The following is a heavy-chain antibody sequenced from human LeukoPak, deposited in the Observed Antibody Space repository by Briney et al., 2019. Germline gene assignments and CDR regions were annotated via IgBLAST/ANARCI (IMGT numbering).Heavy chain of an antibody. V-gene: IGHV3-23*01. D-gene: IGHD6-13*01. CDR1: GFTFSSYA. CDR3: AKVYSSSWYLFDY. CDR2: ISSSDFST. Sequence: PGGPLRLSCAASGFTFSSYAMTWVRQAPGKGLEWVSSISSSDFSTYYADSVKGRFTISRDNSKNTLYLQMNSLRAEDTALYYCAKVYSSSWYLFDYWGQGTLVTVSS. J-gene: IGHJ4*02.